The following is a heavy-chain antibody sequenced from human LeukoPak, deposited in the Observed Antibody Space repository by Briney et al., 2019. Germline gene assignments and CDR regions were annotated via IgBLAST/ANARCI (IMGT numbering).Heavy chain of an antibody. CDR2: TYYRSKWYH. Sequence: SQTLSLTCAISGDSVSSNNAAWVWIRQSPSRGLEWLGRTYYRSKWYHDYAVSVKSRISFNPDTSKNQFFLQLNSVTPEDTAVYYCARDVNGAFTRSWFDPWGQGTRVTVS. J-gene: IGHJ5*02. CDR1: GDSVSSNNAA. D-gene: IGHD4-17*01. CDR3: ARDVNGAFTRSWFDP. V-gene: IGHV6-1*01.